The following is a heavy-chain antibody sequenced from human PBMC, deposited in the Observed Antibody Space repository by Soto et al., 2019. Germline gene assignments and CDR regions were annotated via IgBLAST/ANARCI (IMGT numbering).Heavy chain of an antibody. Sequence: GGSLRLSCEASGFTFRSHGMHWVRQAPGKGLEWVAVMKSDGSRDHIDSVKGRFTIFRDNSKKTLYLQMNNLRPEDSAVYYCAKPRSSLEWPPFDSWGHGTLVTVPS. CDR1: GFTFRSHG. D-gene: IGHD3-3*01. CDR3: AKPRSSLEWPPFDS. J-gene: IGHJ5*01. CDR2: MKSDGSR. V-gene: IGHV3-30*18.